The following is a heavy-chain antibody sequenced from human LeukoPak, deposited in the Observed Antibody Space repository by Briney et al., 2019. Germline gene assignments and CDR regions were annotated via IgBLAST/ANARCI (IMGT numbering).Heavy chain of an antibody. J-gene: IGHJ4*02. CDR2: INSDSSLM. CDR3: IRDLFDDYSLNY. CDR1: GFTFSSYS. V-gene: IGHV3-21*01. D-gene: IGHD3-16*01. Sequence: GGSLRLSCAASGFTFSSYSMNWVRQAPGKGLEWVSSINSDSSLMYYAESVKGRFTISRDNARNSLYLQMSSLRVEDTAVYYCIRDLFDDYSLNYWGQGTLVTVSS.